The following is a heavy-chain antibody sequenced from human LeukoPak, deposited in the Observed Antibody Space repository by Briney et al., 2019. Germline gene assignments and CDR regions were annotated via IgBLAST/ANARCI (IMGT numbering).Heavy chain of an antibody. Sequence: PGESLRLSCAASGFTFSTYGMSWVRQAPGKGLEWVSAISGRDSNTYYADSVEGLFIISRDNSKNTLYLQMNSLRAEDTAVYYCAKRSDYGGEGNYFDYWGQGTPVTVSS. CDR2: ISGRDSNT. D-gene: IGHD4-23*01. CDR1: GFTFSTYG. V-gene: IGHV3-23*01. J-gene: IGHJ4*02. CDR3: AKRSDYGGEGNYFDY.